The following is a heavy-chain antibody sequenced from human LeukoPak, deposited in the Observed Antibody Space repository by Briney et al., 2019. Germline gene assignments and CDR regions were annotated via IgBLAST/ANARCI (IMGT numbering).Heavy chain of an antibody. CDR3: AKGLWSFGY. V-gene: IGHV3-23*01. D-gene: IGHD5-18*01. CDR2: ISGSGDNT. J-gene: IGHJ4*02. Sequence: PGGSLRLSCAASGFTFSSYGMHWVRQAPGKGLEWVSTISGSGDNTYYADSVKGRFTISRDNSKNTLYLQMNSLRAEDTAVYYCAKGLWSFGYWGQGTLVTVSS. CDR1: GFTFSSYG.